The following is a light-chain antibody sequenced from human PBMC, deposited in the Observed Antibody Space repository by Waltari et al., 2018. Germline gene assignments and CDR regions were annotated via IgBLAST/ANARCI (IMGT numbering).Light chain of an antibody. CDR1: QSVGTS. V-gene: IGKV3-11*01. CDR2: DAS. CDR3: QQRSIWPPLT. J-gene: IGKJ4*01. Sequence: EVVLTQSPATLSLSPGERATLYRRARQSVGTSLAWYQQKPGQAPRLLIVDASNRAAGIPGRFSGRGSGTDFTLTLTNLEPEDFAVYYCQQRSIWPPLTFGGGTHVDVK.